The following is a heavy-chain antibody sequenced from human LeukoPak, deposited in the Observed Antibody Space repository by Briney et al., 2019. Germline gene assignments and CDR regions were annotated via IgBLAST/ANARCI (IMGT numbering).Heavy chain of an antibody. D-gene: IGHD5-24*01. V-gene: IGHV3-21*01. J-gene: IGHJ5*02. CDR1: GFTFSSYS. Sequence: GGSLRLSCAASGFTFSSYSMNWVRQAPGKGLEWVSSISSSRSYINYADSVRGRFTISRDNTKNSLYLQMNSLRAEDTAVYYCARDRATALTNRFDPWGQGTLVTVSS. CDR2: ISSSRSYI. CDR3: ARDRATALTNRFDP.